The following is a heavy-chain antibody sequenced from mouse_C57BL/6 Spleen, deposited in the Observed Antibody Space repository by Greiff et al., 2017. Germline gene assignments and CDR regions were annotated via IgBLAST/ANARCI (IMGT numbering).Heavy chain of an antibody. V-gene: IGHV1-55*01. CDR2: IYPGSGST. D-gene: IGHD2-10*02. Sequence: QVHVKQPGAELVKPGASVKMSCKASGYTFTSYWITWVKQRPGQGLEWIGDIYPGSGSTHYHEKFKSKATLSVDTSSSTAYMQLSSLTSEDSAVYCCARSDTYYLDYWGQGTTLTVSA. CDR1: GYTFTSYW. CDR3: ARSDTYYLDY. J-gene: IGHJ2*01.